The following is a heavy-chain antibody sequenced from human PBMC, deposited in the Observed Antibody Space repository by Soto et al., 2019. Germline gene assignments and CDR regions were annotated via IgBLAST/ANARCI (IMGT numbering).Heavy chain of an antibody. Sequence: PSETLSLTCTVSGGSISSYFWSWIRQPPGKGLEWIGYIYYTGSTNYNPSLKSRVTISVDTSKNQFSLQLSSVTAADTAVYYCASPKIAFYNWFDPWGQGTLVTVSS. CDR1: GGSISSYF. J-gene: IGHJ5*02. V-gene: IGHV4-59*08. CDR3: ASPKIAFYNWFDP. D-gene: IGHD3-3*02. CDR2: IYYTGST.